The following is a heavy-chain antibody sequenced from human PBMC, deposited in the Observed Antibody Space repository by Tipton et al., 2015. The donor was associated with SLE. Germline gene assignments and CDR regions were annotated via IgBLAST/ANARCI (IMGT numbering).Heavy chain of an antibody. J-gene: IGHJ4*02. V-gene: IGHV4-61*09. CDR2: IYTSGNT. CDR3: ARWQWLAYFDF. CDR1: GGSISSGGYY. Sequence: TLSLTCTVSGGSISSGGYYWSWIRQPPGEGLEWIGHIYTSGNTYYNPSLKSRVTISVDTSKNQFSLTLSSVTAADTAVYYCARWQWLAYFDFWGQGTLVTVSS. D-gene: IGHD6-19*01.